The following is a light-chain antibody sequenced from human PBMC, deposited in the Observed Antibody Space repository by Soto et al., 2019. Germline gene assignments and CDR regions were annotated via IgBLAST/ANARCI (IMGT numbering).Light chain of an antibody. CDR2: YDS. CDR3: QVWDTSNDHHV. Sequence: SYELTQSPSVSVAPGQRATITCGGNNIGSKSVNWYQQKAGQAPVLVMSYDSDRPSGIPERFSGSNSGNTATLTLSRVESGDEADYYCQVWDTSNDHHVFGSGTKVTVL. V-gene: IGLV3-21*01. J-gene: IGLJ1*01. CDR1: NIGSKS.